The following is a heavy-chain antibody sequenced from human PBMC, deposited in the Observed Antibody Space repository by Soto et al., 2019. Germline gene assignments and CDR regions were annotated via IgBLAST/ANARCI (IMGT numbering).Heavy chain of an antibody. D-gene: IGHD3-10*01. V-gene: IGHV4-4*07. CDR1: GGSINSYW. Sequence: SETLSLTXSVSGGSINSYWWSWIRQPAGKGLEWIGRVYSSGTTDYNPSLNSRATLSVETSKNQFSLKLSSVTAADTAVYYCARDIGSYAYGEGYWGQGIQVTVSS. CDR3: ARDIGSYAYGEGY. CDR2: VYSSGTT. J-gene: IGHJ4*02.